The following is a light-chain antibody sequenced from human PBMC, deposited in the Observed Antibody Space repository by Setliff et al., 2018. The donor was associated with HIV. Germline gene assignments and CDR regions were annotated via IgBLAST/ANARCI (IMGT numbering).Light chain of an antibody. J-gene: IGLJ1*01. CDR1: SSDVGSYNL. V-gene: IGLV2-23*02. Sequence: VLTQPASVSGSPGQSITLSCTGTSSDVGSYNLVSWYQHHPGKAPKLMIYEVSKRPSGVSNRFSGSKSGNTASLTISGLQAEDEADYYCCSYAGSSTEVFGTGTKVTVL. CDR3: CSYAGSSTEV. CDR2: EVS.